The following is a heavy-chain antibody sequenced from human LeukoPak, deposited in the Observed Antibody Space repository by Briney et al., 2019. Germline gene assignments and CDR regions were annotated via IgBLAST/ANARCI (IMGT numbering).Heavy chain of an antibody. Sequence: PGGSLRLSCAASGFTFSSYAMSWVRQAPGKGLEWVSAISGSGGSTYYADSVKGRFTISRDNSKNTLYLQMNSLRAEDTAVYYCAKAESITIFGVVIDWLDYYYYGMDVWGQGTTVTVSS. CDR2: ISGSGGST. J-gene: IGHJ6*02. D-gene: IGHD3-3*01. CDR1: GFTFSSYA. CDR3: AKAESITIFGVVIDWLDYYYYGMDV. V-gene: IGHV3-23*01.